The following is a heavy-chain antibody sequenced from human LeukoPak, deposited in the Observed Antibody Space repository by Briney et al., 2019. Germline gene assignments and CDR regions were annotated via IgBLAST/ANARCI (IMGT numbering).Heavy chain of an antibody. CDR3: ASRGNYYDSSGYGY. V-gene: IGHV1-69*05. Sequence: SVKVSCKASGGTFSSYAISWVRQAPGQGLEWMGGIIPIFGTANYAQKFRGRVTITTDESTSTAYMELSSLRSEDTAVYYCASRGNYYDSSGYGYWGQGTLVTVSS. D-gene: IGHD3-22*01. CDR2: IIPIFGTA. CDR1: GGTFSSYA. J-gene: IGHJ4*02.